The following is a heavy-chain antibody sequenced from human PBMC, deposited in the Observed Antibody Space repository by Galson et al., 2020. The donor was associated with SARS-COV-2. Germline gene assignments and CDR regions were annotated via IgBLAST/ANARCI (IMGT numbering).Heavy chain of an antibody. D-gene: IGHD3-22*01. Sequence: SETLSLTCTVSGYSVSTTNYWGWVRQPPGRGLEWIGSVYPNGTTSYHPSLNSRVTISVDTSKNQFSLRLDSVTAADTALYYCARQGVNMIVLVTVPGWYFDLWGRGTLVTVSS. V-gene: IGHV4-38-2*02. CDR1: GYSVSTTNY. CDR3: ARQGVNMIVLVTVPGWYFDL. J-gene: IGHJ2*01. CDR2: VYPNGTT.